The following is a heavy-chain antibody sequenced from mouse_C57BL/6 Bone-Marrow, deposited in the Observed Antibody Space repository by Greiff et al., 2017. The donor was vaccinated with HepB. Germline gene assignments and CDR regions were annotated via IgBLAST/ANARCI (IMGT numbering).Heavy chain of an antibody. CDR2: ISDGGSYT. CDR3: ARDGDEGYAMDY. V-gene: IGHV5-4*01. J-gene: IGHJ4*01. CDR1: GFTFSSYA. Sequence: EVKVVESGGGLVKPGGSLKLSCAASGFTFSSYAMSWVRQTPEKRLEWVATISDGGSYTYYPDNVKGRFTISRDNAKNNLYLQMSHLKSEDTAMYYCARDGDEGYAMDYWGQGTSVTVSA.